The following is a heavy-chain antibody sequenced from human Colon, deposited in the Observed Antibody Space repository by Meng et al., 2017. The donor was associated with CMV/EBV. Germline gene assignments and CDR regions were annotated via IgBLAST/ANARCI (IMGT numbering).Heavy chain of an antibody. V-gene: IGHV4-4*07. CDR2: IYSGGIS. J-gene: IGHJ4*02. D-gene: IGHD5-18*01. CDR3: AVQPCYDGYCHFDY. Sequence: QGQLQDGGPEPVKPSSTPCPASTVSGVPFGYFCGCCTRHPAGKGPGCISGIYSGGISNYTPFLKRRITMSVDTSKNQFPLKLSFVTAADTALYYCAVQPCYDGYCHFDYWGQGTLVTVSS. CDR1: GVPFGYFC.